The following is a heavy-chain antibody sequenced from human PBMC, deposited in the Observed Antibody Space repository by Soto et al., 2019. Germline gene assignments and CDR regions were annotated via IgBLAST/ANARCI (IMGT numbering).Heavy chain of an antibody. Sequence: GGSLRLSCAASGVTFSSYSMNWILQAPGKGLEWVSSISSSSSYIYYVDSVKGRFTISRDNAKNSLYLQMNSLRAEDTAVYYCAASPRVVVPAALRAIDYWGQGTLVTGSS. CDR2: ISSSSSYI. V-gene: IGHV3-21*01. CDR3: AASPRVVVPAALRAIDY. CDR1: GVTFSSYS. D-gene: IGHD2-2*01. J-gene: IGHJ4*02.